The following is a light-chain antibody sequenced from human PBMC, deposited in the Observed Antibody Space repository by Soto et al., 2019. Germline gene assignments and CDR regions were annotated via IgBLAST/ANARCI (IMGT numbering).Light chain of an antibody. CDR1: QTVLYSSNNKNY. J-gene: IGKJ5*01. Sequence: DMVLTQSPDSLAVSLGERATINCKSSQTVLYSSNNKNYLAWYQQRPGQPPKLLIYWASTRESGVPDRFSGSGSGTDFTLTISSLQAEDVAVYYCQQYYSTITSGQGTRLEIK. V-gene: IGKV4-1*01. CDR3: QQYYSTIT. CDR2: WAS.